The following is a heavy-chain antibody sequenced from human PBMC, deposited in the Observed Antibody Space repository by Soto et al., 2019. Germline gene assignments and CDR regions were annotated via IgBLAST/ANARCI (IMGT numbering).Heavy chain of an antibody. CDR3: ARDPPSSGLKYGMDV. CDR2: ISYDGSNK. CDR1: GFTFSSYA. J-gene: IGHJ6*02. V-gene: IGHV3-30-3*01. D-gene: IGHD3-3*01. Sequence: LRLSCAASGFTFSSYAMHWVRQAPGKGLEWVAVISYDGSNKYYADSVKGRFTISRDNSKNTLYLQMNSLRAEDTAVYYCARDPPSSGLKYGMDVWGQGTTVTVSS.